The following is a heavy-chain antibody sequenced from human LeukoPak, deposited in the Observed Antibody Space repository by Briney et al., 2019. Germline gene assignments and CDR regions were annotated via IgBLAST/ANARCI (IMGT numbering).Heavy chain of an antibody. D-gene: IGHD2-2*01. CDR1: GGSFSGYY. CDR3: ARGGCSSTSCPYSDWFDP. V-gene: IGHV4-34*01. Sequence: PSETLSLTCAVYGGSFSGYYWSWIRQPPGKGLEWIGEINHSGSTNYNPSLKSRVTISVDTSKNQFFLKLSSVTAADTAVYYCARGGCSSTSCPYSDWFDPWGQGTLVTVSS. CDR2: INHSGST. J-gene: IGHJ5*02.